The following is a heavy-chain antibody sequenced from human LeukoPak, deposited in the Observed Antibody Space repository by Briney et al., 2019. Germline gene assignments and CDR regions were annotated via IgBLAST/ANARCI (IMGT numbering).Heavy chain of an antibody. Sequence: SETLSLTCTVSGGSISSYYWSWIRQPPGKGLEWIGYIYYSGSTYYNPSLRSRVTISVDTSKNQFSLKLSSVTAADTAVYYCARDVIAGYYYDSRGFYPIWGQGTMVTVSS. CDR2: IYYSGST. CDR3: ARDVIAGYYYDSRGFYPI. CDR1: GGSISSYY. V-gene: IGHV4-59*12. D-gene: IGHD3-22*01. J-gene: IGHJ3*02.